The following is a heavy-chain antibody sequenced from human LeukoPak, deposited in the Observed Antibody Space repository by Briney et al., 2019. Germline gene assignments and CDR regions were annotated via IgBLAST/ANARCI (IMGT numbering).Heavy chain of an antibody. CDR1: GGSFGGYY. Sequence: PSETLSLTCAVYGGSFGGYYWSWIRQPPGKGLEWIGEINHSGSTNYNPSLKSRVTISVDTSKNQFSLKLSSVTAADTAVYYCARGRQQQLVRVIGWFDPWGQGTLVTVSS. CDR2: INHSGST. V-gene: IGHV4-34*01. D-gene: IGHD6-13*01. J-gene: IGHJ5*02. CDR3: ARGRQQQLVRVIGWFDP.